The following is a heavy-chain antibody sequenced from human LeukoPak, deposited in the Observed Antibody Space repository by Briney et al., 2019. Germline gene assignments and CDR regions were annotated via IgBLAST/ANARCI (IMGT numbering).Heavy chain of an antibody. D-gene: IGHD3-10*01. Sequence: ASVKVSCKASGYTFTAYYMHWVRQAPGQGLEWMGWINPNSGGTYSAQKFQGRVTMTRDTSISTAYMELSSLRPDDTAVYYCARDLATLIRGFDSWGQGTLVTVSS. CDR3: ARDLATLIRGFDS. CDR1: GYTFTAYY. J-gene: IGHJ4*02. V-gene: IGHV1-2*02. CDR2: INPNSGGT.